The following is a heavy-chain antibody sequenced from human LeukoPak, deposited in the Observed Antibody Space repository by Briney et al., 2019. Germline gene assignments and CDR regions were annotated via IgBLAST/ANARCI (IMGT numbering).Heavy chain of an antibody. Sequence: GGSLRLSCAASGFTFSSHSMNLVRQAPGKGLEWVSSISSSSSYIYYADSVKGRFTISRDNAKNSLYLQMNSLRAEDTAVYYCARDRSLYYYDSSGYPESLDYWGQGTLVTVSS. CDR2: ISSSSSYI. V-gene: IGHV3-21*01. CDR1: GFTFSSHS. D-gene: IGHD3-22*01. J-gene: IGHJ4*02. CDR3: ARDRSLYYYDSSGYPESLDY.